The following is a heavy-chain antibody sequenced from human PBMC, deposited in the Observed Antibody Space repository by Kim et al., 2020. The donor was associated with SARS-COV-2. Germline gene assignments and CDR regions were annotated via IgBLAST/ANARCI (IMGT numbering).Heavy chain of an antibody. CDR3: ARDNGILWFGELLYHDDAFDI. CDR1: GYTFTSYP. J-gene: IGHJ3*02. V-gene: IGHV7-4-1*02. Sequence: ASVKVSCKASGYTFTSYPMNWVRQAPGQGLEWMGWINTNTGNPTYAQGFTGRFVFSLDTSVSTAYLQISSLKAEDTAVYYCARDNGILWFGELLYHDDAFDIWGQGTMVTVFS. CDR2: INTNTGNP. D-gene: IGHD3-10*01.